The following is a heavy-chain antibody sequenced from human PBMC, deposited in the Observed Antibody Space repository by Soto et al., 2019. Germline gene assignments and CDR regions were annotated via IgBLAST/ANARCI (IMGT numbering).Heavy chain of an antibody. J-gene: IGHJ4*02. Sequence: QVQLVESGGGVVQPGRSLRLSCAASGFTFSHYSIHWVRQAPGKGLEWLAVISYDGSNKHYADSVKGRFTVSRDNSKNTLYLQMNSLRAEDMAVYFCARYSGKYQGPIDYWGQGTLVTVSP. V-gene: IGHV3-30*03. CDR3: ARYSGKYQGPIDY. CDR2: ISYDGSNK. CDR1: GFTFSHYS. D-gene: IGHD1-26*01.